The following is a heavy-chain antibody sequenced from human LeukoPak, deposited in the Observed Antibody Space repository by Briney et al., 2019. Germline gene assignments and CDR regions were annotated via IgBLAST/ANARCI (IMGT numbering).Heavy chain of an antibody. V-gene: IGHV4-38-2*02. CDR2: IYHSGST. CDR3: ARDTEYYFDY. Sequence: SETLSLTCTVSGYSISSGCHWGWIRQPPGKGLEWIGSIYHSGSTYYNPSLKSRVTISVDTSKNQFSLKLRSVTAADTAVYYCARDTEYYFDYWGQGTLVTVSS. J-gene: IGHJ4*02. CDR1: GYSISSGCH.